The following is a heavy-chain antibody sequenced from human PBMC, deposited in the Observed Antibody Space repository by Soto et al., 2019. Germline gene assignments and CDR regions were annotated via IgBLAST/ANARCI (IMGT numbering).Heavy chain of an antibody. CDR2: INPGDGYT. CDR3: AVGGGGTRY. CDR1: GYTFSSFA. Sequence: QVHLVQSGAEVTNPGASVKVSCKTSGYTFSSFAIHWVRQAPGQGLEWMAWINPGDGYTRLLQKFQDRVTVTRDTSATTVFMELNSLTSEDTAVYYCAVGGGGTRYWGQGTQVTVSS. J-gene: IGHJ4*02. V-gene: IGHV1-3*01. D-gene: IGHD1-1*01.